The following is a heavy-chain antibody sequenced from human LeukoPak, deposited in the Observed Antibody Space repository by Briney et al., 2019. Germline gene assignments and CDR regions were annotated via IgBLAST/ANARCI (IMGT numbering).Heavy chain of an antibody. V-gene: IGHV4-59*01. Sequence: SETLSLTCTVSGDSITNYYWSWIRQPPGKGLEWIGYIYYSGSTKYNPSLKSRVTISVDTPKNQFSLKLSSVTAEDTAVYYCARDFMTYYGMDVWGQGTTVTVSS. CDR2: IYYSGST. D-gene: IGHD3-16*01. CDR1: GDSITNYY. CDR3: ARDFMTYYGMDV. J-gene: IGHJ6*02.